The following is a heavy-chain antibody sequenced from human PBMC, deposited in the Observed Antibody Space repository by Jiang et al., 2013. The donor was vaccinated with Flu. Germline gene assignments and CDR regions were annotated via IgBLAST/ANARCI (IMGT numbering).Heavy chain of an antibody. Sequence: GPGLVKPSETLSLTCAVSGYSISSGYYWGWIRQPPGKGLEWIGSIYHSGSTYYNPSLKSRVTISVDTSKNQFSLKLSSVTAADTAVYYCARDREVVAATPIDYWGQGTLVTVSS. D-gene: IGHD2-15*01. V-gene: IGHV4-38-2*02. CDR1: GYSISSGYY. CDR2: IYHSGST. J-gene: IGHJ4*02. CDR3: ARDREVVAATPIDY.